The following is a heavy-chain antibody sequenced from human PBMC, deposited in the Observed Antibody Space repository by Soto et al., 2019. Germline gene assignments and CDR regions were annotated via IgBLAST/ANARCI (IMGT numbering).Heavy chain of an antibody. CDR1: GYTFTSYA. J-gene: IGHJ4*02. D-gene: IGHD2-21*02. CDR2: INAGNGNT. V-gene: IGHV1-3*01. CDR3: ARSIVVVTALDY. Sequence: APVKVSRKAAGYTFTSYAMHWVRQAPGQRLEWMGWINAGNGNTKYSQKFQGRVTITRDTSASTAYMELSSLRSEDTAVYYCARSIVVVTALDYWGQGILVTVSS.